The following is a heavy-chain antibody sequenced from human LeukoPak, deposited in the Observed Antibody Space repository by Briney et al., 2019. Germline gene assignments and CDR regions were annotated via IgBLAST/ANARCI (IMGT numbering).Heavy chain of an antibody. CDR2: ISSNGGST. CDR1: GFTFSRYA. J-gene: IGHJ4*02. Sequence: GGSLRLSCSASGFTFSRYAMHWVGQPQGKGLEYVSAISSNGGSTYYADSVKGRFTISRDNSKNTLYLQMSSLRAEDTAVYYCVKDGSGSYYTYYFDYWGQGTLVTVSS. V-gene: IGHV3-64D*06. D-gene: IGHD3-10*01. CDR3: VKDGSGSYYTYYFDY.